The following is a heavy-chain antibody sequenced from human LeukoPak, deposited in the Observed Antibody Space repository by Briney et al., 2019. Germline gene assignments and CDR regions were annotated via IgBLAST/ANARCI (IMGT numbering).Heavy chain of an antibody. V-gene: IGHV6-1*01. CDR2: TYYRSKWHN. Sequence: SQTLSLTCAISGDXVSSNSATWSWIRQSPSRGLEWLGRTYYRSKWHNDYALSMISRLTITADTSKNQFSLQLNSVTPEDTAVYYCARVTSNSNWFDPWGQGTLVTVSS. D-gene: IGHD4-23*01. J-gene: IGHJ5*02. CDR1: GDXVSSNSAT. CDR3: ARVTSNSNWFDP.